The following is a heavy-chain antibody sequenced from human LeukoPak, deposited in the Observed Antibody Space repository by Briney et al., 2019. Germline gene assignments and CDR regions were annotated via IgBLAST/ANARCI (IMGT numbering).Heavy chain of an antibody. CDR2: IYHSGST. J-gene: IGHJ4*02. D-gene: IGHD4-17*01. CDR1: GCSISSGYY. V-gene: IGHV4-38-2*01. Sequence: SETLSLTCAVSGCSISSGYYWGWIRQPPGKGLEWIGSIYHSGSTYYNPSLKSRVTISVDTSKNQFSLKLSSVTAADTAVYYCARHATTVTVYYFDYWGQGTLVTVPS. CDR3: ARHATTVTVYYFDY.